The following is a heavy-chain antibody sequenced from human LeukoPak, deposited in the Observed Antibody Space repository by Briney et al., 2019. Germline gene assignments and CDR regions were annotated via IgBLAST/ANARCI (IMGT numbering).Heavy chain of an antibody. V-gene: IGHV1-2*06. CDR1: GYTFTGYY. CDR2: INPNNGGT. D-gene: IGHD2-15*01. J-gene: IGHJ4*02. CDR3: ARASGGYPKYYFDY. Sequence: GASVKVSCKASGYTFTGYYMHWVRQAPGQGLEWMGRINPNNGGTNYAQKFQGRVTMTRDTSISTAYMELSRLRSDDTAVYYYARASGGYPKYYFDYWGQGTLVAVSS.